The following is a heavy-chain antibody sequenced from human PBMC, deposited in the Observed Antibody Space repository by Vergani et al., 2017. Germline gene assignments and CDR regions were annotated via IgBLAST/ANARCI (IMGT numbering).Heavy chain of an antibody. V-gene: IGHV4-34*01. Sequence: QVQLQQWGAGLLKPSETLSLTCAVYGGSFSGYYWSWIRQPPGKGLEWIGEINHSGSTNYNPSLKSRVTISVDTSKNQFSLKLSSVTAADTAVYYCARHGRENIVATIYYYMDVWGKGTTVTVSS. CDR3: ARHGRENIVATIYYYMDV. J-gene: IGHJ6*03. CDR1: GGSFSGYY. D-gene: IGHD5-12*01. CDR2: INHSGST.